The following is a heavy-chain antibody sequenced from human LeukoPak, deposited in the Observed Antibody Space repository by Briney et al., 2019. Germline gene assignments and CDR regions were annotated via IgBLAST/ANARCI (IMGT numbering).Heavy chain of an antibody. D-gene: IGHD3-9*01. CDR2: IIPIFGTA. CDR1: GGTFSSYA. J-gene: IGHJ4*02. Sequence: ASVKVSCKASGGTFSSYAINWVRQAPGQGLEWMGGIIPIFGTANYAQKFQGRVTITADESTSTAYMELSSLRSEDTAVYYCALQPRYFDWFLVWGQGTLVTVSS. V-gene: IGHV1-69*13. CDR3: ALQPRYFDWFLV.